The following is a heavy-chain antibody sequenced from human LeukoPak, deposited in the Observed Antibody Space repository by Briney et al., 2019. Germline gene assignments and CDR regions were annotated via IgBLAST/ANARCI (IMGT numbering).Heavy chain of an antibody. D-gene: IGHD4-17*01. CDR3: AKVRVVGDYNWFFDL. CDR1: GFTFSCYA. J-gene: IGHJ2*01. CDR2: IVGSGAST. Sequence: GGSLRLSCAASGFTFSCYAMSWVRQAPGKGLEWVSAIVGSGASTYYADSVKGRFTISRDNSKNTLHLQMNSLRAEDTAIYHCAKVRVVGDYNWFFDLWGRGTLVTVSS. V-gene: IGHV3-23*01.